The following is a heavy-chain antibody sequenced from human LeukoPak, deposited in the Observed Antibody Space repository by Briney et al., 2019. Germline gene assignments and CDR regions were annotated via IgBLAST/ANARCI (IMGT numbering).Heavy chain of an antibody. CDR1: GYAFTDYY. CDR3: AREGNGLLSKDLDY. V-gene: IGHV1-2*02. CDR2: INPHSGGT. D-gene: IGHD2-15*01. J-gene: IGHJ4*02. Sequence: ASVKVSCKASGYAFTDYYIHWVRQAPGQGLEWMGYINPHSGGTSSPQKFQGRVTMTTDASISTAYMELSRLTSDDTAVYYCAREGNGLLSKDLDYWGQGTLVTVSS.